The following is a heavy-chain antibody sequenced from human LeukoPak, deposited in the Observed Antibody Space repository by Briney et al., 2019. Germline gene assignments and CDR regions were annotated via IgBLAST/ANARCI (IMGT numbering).Heavy chain of an antibody. CDR3: ARTWYNWNDNYFDY. D-gene: IGHD1-20*01. J-gene: IGHJ4*02. CDR1: GYTFTSYG. CDR2: ISAYNGNT. V-gene: IGHV1-18*01. Sequence: ASVKVSCTASGYTFTSYGISWGRQAPGQGLEWMGWISAYNGNTNYAQKLQGRVTMTTDTSTSTAYMELRSLRSDDTAVYYCARTWYNWNDNYFDYWGQGTLVTVSS.